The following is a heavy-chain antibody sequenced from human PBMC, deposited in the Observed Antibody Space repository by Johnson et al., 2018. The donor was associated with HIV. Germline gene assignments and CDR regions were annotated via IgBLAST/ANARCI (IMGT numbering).Heavy chain of an antibody. D-gene: IGHD1-7*01. CDR3: TTTNLELMDDAFDI. CDR2: ISYDGSNK. J-gene: IGHJ3*02. V-gene: IGHV3-30*04. Sequence: VQLVESGGGVVQPGRSLRLSCAASGFTFSSYAMHWVRQAPGKGLEWVAVISYDGSNKYYADSVKGRFTISRDNSKNTLYLQMNSLRAEDTAVYYCTTTNLELMDDAFDIWGQGTMVTVSS. CDR1: GFTFSSYA.